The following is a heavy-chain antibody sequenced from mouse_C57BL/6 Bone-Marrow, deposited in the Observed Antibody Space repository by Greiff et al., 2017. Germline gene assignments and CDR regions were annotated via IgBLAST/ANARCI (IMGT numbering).Heavy chain of an antibody. V-gene: IGHV1-52*01. Sequence: QVQLQQPGAELVRPGSSVTLSCKASGYTFTSYWMHWVKQRPIQGLDWIGNIDPSDSETHYNQKFKDKATLTVDKSSSTAYMQLSSLTSEDSAVYYCARGGSYWYFDVWGTGTTVTVSA. CDR3: ARGGSYWYFDV. CDR2: IDPSDSET. CDR1: GYTFTSYW. J-gene: IGHJ1*03.